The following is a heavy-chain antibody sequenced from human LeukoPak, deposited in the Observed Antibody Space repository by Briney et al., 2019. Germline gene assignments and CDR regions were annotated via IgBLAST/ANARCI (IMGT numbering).Heavy chain of an antibody. V-gene: IGHV3-30*03. CDR2: ISYDGSNK. CDR1: GFTFSSYG. J-gene: IGHJ2*01. D-gene: IGHD3-16*01. CDR3: ASYEQSVSNWYFDL. Sequence: GGSLRLSCAASGFTFSSYGMHWVRQAPGKGLEWVAVISYDGSNKYYADSVKGRFITSRDNSKNTLYLQMNSLRAEDTAVYYCASYEQSVSNWYFDLWGRGTLVTVSP.